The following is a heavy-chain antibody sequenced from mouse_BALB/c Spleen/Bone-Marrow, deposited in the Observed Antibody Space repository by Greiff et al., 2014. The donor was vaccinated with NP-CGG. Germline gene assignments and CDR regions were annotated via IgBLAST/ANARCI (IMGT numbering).Heavy chain of an antibody. Sequence: DVHLVESGGGLVQPGGSRKLSCAASGFTFSSFGMHWVRQAPEKGLEWVAYISSGSSTIYYADTVKGRFTISRDNPKNTLFLQMTSLRSEDTAMYYCARSYDGYYGFAYWGQGTLVTVSA. D-gene: IGHD2-3*01. CDR2: ISSGSSTI. CDR1: GFTFSSFG. J-gene: IGHJ3*01. CDR3: ARSYDGYYGFAY. V-gene: IGHV5-17*02.